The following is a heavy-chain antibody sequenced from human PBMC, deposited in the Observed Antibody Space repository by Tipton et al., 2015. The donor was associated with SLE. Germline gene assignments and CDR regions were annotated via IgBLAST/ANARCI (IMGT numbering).Heavy chain of an antibody. V-gene: IGHV4-39*07. CDR1: GGSISSSSYY. D-gene: IGHD1-26*01. CDR2: IYYSGST. J-gene: IGHJ4*02. CDR3: AREDQSVGATPYFDY. Sequence: TLSLTCTVSGGSISSSSYYWGWIRQPPGKGLEWIGSIYYSGSTYYNPSLKSRVTISVDTSKNQFSLKLSSVTAADTAVYYCAREDQSVGATPYFDYWGQGTLVTVSS.